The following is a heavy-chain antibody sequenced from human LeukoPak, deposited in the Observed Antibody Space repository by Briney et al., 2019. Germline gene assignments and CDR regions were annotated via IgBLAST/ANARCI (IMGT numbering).Heavy chain of an antibody. Sequence: SETLSPTCTVSGASISSYYWSWIRQTPEKGLEWVGHIHTSGESRYYPSLESRLTMSIDTSRNQLSLKLTSVTAADTAVYFCARLGSYHDFWGQGALVTVSS. CDR2: IHTSGES. CDR1: GASISSYY. D-gene: IGHD1-26*01. CDR3: ARLGSYHDF. V-gene: IGHV4-4*09. J-gene: IGHJ4*02.